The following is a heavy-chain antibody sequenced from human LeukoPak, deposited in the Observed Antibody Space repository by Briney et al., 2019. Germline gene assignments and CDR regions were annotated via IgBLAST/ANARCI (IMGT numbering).Heavy chain of an antibody. CDR3: ARDGITPDAFDI. V-gene: IGHV1-18*01. Sequence: GVSVKVSCKASGYTFISYGITWVRQAPGQGLEWMGWISGHNGNTNYAQKVQGRVTMTTERFTSTAYMELRSLRSDDTAVYYCARDGITPDAFDIWGQGTMVTVSS. CDR1: GYTFISYG. J-gene: IGHJ3*02. CDR2: ISGHNGNT. D-gene: IGHD3-10*01.